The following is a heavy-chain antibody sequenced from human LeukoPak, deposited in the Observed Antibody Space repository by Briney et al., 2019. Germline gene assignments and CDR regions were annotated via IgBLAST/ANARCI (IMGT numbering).Heavy chain of an antibody. CDR2: IIPIFGTA. D-gene: IGHD5-18*01. CDR1: GYTFTSYA. J-gene: IGHJ6*03. Sequence: SVKVSCKASGYTFTSYAISWVRQAPGQGLEWMGGIIPIFGTANYAQKFQGRVTITADESTSTAYMELSSLRSEDTAVYYCARVQLNSYYYMDAWGKGPTVTVSS. V-gene: IGHV1-69*13. CDR3: ARVQLNSYYYMDA.